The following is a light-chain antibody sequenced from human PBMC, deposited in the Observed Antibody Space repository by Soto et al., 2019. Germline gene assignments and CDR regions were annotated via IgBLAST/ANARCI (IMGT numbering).Light chain of an antibody. CDR1: SSNIGNNS. CDR3: ATWDRSLRVGV. V-gene: IGLV1-51*01. Sequence: QSVLTQPPSVSAAPGQKVTISCSGSSSNIGNNSVFWYQQLPGTAPKLLIYDNDKRPSGIPDRFSGSKSGTSATLGITGLRTGDEADYYCATWDRSLRVGVFGGGTKLTVL. CDR2: DND. J-gene: IGLJ2*01.